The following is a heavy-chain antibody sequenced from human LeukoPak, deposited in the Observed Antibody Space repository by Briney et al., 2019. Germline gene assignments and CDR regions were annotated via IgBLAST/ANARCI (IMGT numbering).Heavy chain of an antibody. Sequence: VASVKVSCKASGYTFTTYAMNWVRQAPGQGLEWMGWINTNTGNPTYAQGFTGRFVFSLDTSVSTAYLQISSLKAEDTAVYYCARTYYYDSSGYLDGSANRYYFDYWGQGTLVTVSS. CDR1: GYTFTTYA. D-gene: IGHD3-22*01. CDR3: ARTYYYDSSGYLDGSANRYYFDY. CDR2: INTNTGNP. J-gene: IGHJ4*02. V-gene: IGHV7-4-1*02.